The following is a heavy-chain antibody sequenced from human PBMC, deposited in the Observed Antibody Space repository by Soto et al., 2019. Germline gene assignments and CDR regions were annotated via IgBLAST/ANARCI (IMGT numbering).Heavy chain of an antibody. J-gene: IGHJ4*02. CDR1: GFTFSSYA. Sequence: PGGSLRLSCAASGFTFSSYAMSWVRQAPGKGLEWVSAISGSGGSTYYADSVKGRFTISRDNSKNTLYLQMNSLRAEDTAVYYCAKDFYFDWSPGADYCGQGILVTVS. D-gene: IGHD3-9*01. CDR3: AKDFYFDWSPGADY. CDR2: ISGSGGST. V-gene: IGHV3-23*01.